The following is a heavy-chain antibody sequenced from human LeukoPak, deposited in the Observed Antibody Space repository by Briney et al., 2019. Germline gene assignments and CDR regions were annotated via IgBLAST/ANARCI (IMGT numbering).Heavy chain of an antibody. D-gene: IGHD3-10*01. CDR3: ARLLLWFGDNHYMDV. V-gene: IGHV3-11*06. CDR1: GFTFSDYY. CDR2: ISSSSSYI. Sequence: GGSLRLSCAASGFTFSDYYMSWIRQAPGKGLEWVSYISSSSSYIYYADSVKGRFTISRDNAKNSLYLQMNSLRAEDTAVYYCARLLLWFGDNHYMDVWGKGTTVTVSS. J-gene: IGHJ6*03.